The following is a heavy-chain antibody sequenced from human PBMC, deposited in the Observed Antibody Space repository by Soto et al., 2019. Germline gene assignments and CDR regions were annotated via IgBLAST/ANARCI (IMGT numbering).Heavy chain of an antibody. CDR1: GYSFASYW. J-gene: IGHJ4*02. Sequence: PGESLKISCKGFGYSFASYWVAWVRQMPGKGLEWMGIIYPGDSDTRYSPSFQGQVTISADKSTTTAYLQWNSLKASDTAMYYCARLETLMPSDYWGQGTLVTVSS. CDR3: ARLETLMPSDY. V-gene: IGHV5-51*01. D-gene: IGHD1-1*01. CDR2: IYPGDSDT.